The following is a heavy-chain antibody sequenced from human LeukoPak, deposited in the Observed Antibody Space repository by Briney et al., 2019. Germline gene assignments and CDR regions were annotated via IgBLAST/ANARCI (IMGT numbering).Heavy chain of an antibody. Sequence: VASVKVSCKASGYTFTSYAMNWVRQAPGQGLEWMGWINTNTGNPTYAQGFTGRFVFSLDTSVSTAYLQISSLKAEDTAVYYCAGKIAWWALDIWGQGTMVTVSS. CDR1: GYTFTSYA. D-gene: IGHD2-8*02. J-gene: IGHJ3*02. V-gene: IGHV7-4-1*02. CDR3: AGKIAWWALDI. CDR2: INTNTGNP.